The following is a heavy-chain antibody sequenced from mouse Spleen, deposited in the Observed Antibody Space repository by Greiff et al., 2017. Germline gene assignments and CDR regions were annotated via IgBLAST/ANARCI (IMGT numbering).Heavy chain of an antibody. J-gene: IGHJ2*01. CDR2: INPNNGGT. CDR1: GYSFTGYY. CDR3: ARGGYGNTVFDY. V-gene: IGHV1-22*01. Sequence: VQLKQSGPELVKPGASVKISCKASGYSFTGYYMNWVKQSPEKSLEWIGYINPNNGGTSYNQKFKGKATLTVNKSSSTAYMELRSLTSEDSAVYYCARGGYGNTVFDYWGQGTTLTVSS. D-gene: IGHD2-10*02.